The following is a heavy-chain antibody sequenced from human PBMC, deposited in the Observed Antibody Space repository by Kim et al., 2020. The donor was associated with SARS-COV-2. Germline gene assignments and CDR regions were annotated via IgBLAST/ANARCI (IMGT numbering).Heavy chain of an antibody. J-gene: IGHJ4*01. D-gene: IGHD6-13*01. CDR1: GFSLSNYA. CDR3: ARKPTTSSWSYYFEY. Sequence: GGSLRLSCAASGFSLSNYAMFWVRQAPGKGLEWVALISYDGTNKDYADSVKGRFTISRDNSKSTLYLQMNSLRVADTAVYFCARKPTTSSWSYYFEYWGQGTLVPVSS. V-gene: IGHV3-30*04. CDR2: ISYDGTNK.